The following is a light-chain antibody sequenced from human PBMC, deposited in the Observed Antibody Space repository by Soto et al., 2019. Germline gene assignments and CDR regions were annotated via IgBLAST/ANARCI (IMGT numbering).Light chain of an antibody. Sequence: EMVLTQSPATLSLSPGDKATLSCRASQSVGRYLPWYQPRPGQAPRLLIYDSSNRVTGIPARFSGNGSCRDFTLTISSLEPEDFAVYYCQYHTDWPPYTFGQGTILEI. CDR1: QSVGRY. J-gene: IGKJ2*01. CDR3: QYHTDWPPYT. CDR2: DSS. V-gene: IGKV3-11*02.